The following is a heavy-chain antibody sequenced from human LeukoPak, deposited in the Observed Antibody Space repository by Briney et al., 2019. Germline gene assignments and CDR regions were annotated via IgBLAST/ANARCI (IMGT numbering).Heavy chain of an antibody. CDR1: GGSISSGSYY. J-gene: IGHJ4*02. CDR3: ARDSIFTPL. V-gene: IGHV4-61*02. D-gene: IGHD2-21*01. Sequence: NPSETLSLTCTVSGGSISSGSYYWSWIRQPAGKGLEWIGRIYTSGSTNYNPSLKSRVTISVDTSKNQFSLKLSSVTAADTAVYYCARDSIFTPLWGQGTLVTVSS. CDR2: IYTSGST.